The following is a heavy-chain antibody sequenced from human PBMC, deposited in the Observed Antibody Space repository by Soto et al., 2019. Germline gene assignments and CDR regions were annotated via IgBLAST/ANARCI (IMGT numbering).Heavy chain of an antibody. J-gene: IGHJ6*02. CDR3: ARGLTGDYYYYYGMDV. Sequence: LSLTCAVYGGSFSGYYWSWIRQPPGKGLEWIGEINHSGSTNYNPSLKSRVTISVDTSKNQLSLKLSSVTAADTAVYYCARGLTGDYYYYYGMDVWGQGTTVTVSS. CDR2: INHSGST. D-gene: IGHD4-17*01. CDR1: GGSFSGYY. V-gene: IGHV4-34*01.